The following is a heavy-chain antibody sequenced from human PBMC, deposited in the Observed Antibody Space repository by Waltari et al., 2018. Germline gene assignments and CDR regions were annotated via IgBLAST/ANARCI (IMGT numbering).Heavy chain of an antibody. CDR1: GGSFSGYY. CDR2: INHSGST. D-gene: IGHD2-2*01. J-gene: IGHJ4*02. V-gene: IGHV4-34*01. Sequence: QVQLQQWGAGLLKPSETLSLTCAVYGGSFSGYYWSWIRQPPGKGLEWIGEINHSGSTNYNPSLKSRVTISVDTSKNQFSLKLSSVTAADTAVYYCARTGYCSSTSCYVYYFDYWGQGTLVTVSS. CDR3: ARTGYCSSTSCYVYYFDY.